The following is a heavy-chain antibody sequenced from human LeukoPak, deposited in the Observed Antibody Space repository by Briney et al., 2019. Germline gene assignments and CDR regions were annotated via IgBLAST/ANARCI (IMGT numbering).Heavy chain of an antibody. CDR1: GGSISSGGYY. V-gene: IGHV4-31*03. D-gene: IGHD6-13*01. Sequence: KSSETLSLTCTVSGGSISSGGYYWSWIRQHPGKGLEWIGYIYYSGSTYYNPSLKSRVTISVDTSKNQFSLKLSSVTAADTAVYYCARAPAAAGVWYFDLWGRGTLVTVSS. CDR3: ARAPAAAGVWYFDL. J-gene: IGHJ2*01. CDR2: IYYSGST.